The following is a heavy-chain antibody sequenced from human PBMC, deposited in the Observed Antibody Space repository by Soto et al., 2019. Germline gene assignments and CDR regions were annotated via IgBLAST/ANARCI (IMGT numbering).Heavy chain of an antibody. J-gene: IGHJ4*02. CDR1: GGSFSGYY. V-gene: IGHV4-34*01. CDR3: ARRKWLRSAYFDY. D-gene: IGHD5-12*01. CDR2: INHSGNT. Sequence: SETLSLTCAVYGGSFSGYYWSWIRQPPGKGLEWIGEINHSGNTNYNPSLKSRVTISVDTSKNQFSLKLSSVTAADTAVCYCARRKWLRSAYFDYWGQGTLVTVS.